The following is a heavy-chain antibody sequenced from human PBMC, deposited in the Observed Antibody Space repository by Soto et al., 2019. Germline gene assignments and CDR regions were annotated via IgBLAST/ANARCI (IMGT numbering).Heavy chain of an antibody. CDR3: ARRRSSSVYFDY. D-gene: IGHD6-6*01. CDR2: IIISGSTI. Sequence: QVQLVESGGGLVKPGGSLRLSCAASGFTFSDYYMSWIRQAPGKGLEWVSYIIISGSTIYYADSVKGRFTISRDNAKNSLYLHMNSLRAEDTAVYYCARRRSSSVYFDYWGQGTLVTVSS. CDR1: GFTFSDYY. J-gene: IGHJ4*02. V-gene: IGHV3-11*01.